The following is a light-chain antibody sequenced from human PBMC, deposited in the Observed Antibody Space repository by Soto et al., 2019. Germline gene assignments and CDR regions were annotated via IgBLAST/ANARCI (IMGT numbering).Light chain of an antibody. CDR1: SSNIGSNA. Sequence: QSALTQPPSASGTPGQRVTISCSGGSSNIGSNAVNWYQQLPGTAPKLLIYSSNQRPSGAPDRFSGSKSGTSASLAISGLQSEDEADYYCAAWDDSLNALVFGGGTKLTVL. J-gene: IGLJ3*02. V-gene: IGLV1-44*01. CDR2: SSN. CDR3: AAWDDSLNALV.